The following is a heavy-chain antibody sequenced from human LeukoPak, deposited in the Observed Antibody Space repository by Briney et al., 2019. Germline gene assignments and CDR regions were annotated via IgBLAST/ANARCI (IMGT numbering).Heavy chain of an antibody. CDR2: ISGSGGST. V-gene: IGHV3-23*01. J-gene: IGHJ4*02. CDR1: GFTFSVYA. Sequence: PGGSLRLSCAASGFTFSVYAWVRQAPGKGLEWVSSISGSGGSTYYADSVKGRFTISRDNSKNTLYLQMNSLRAEDTAVYYCAKSEFLEDGGQGTLVTVSS. D-gene: IGHD2-21*01. CDR3: AKSEFLED.